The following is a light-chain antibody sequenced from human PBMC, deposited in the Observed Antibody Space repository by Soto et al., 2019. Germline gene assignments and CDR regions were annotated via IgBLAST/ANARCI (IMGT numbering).Light chain of an antibody. V-gene: IGKV3-11*01. CDR1: QNIDSD. CDR2: VAS. Sequence: EIVLTQSPGTRSLAPGERATLSGRASQNIDSDLAWYQQRPGQPPRLLIYVASNRAPGIPARFGGSGSGADVTLSISSLEPEDFAVYHCQQRNMWPRTFGQGTKVDIK. J-gene: IGKJ1*01. CDR3: QQRNMWPRT.